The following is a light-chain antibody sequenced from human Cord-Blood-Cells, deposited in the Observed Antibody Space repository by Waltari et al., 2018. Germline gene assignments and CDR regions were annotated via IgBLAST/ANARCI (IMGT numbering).Light chain of an antibody. CDR3: QQRSNWPPLT. J-gene: IGKJ4*01. CDR2: DAS. V-gene: IGKV3-11*01. Sequence: EIVLTQSPATLSLSPGERATLSCRASQSVSSYLAWYQQKPGKAPRLLIYDASNRATGVPARFSGSGSGTDVTLTISSLEPEDCAVYYCQQRSNWPPLTFGGGTKVEIK. CDR1: QSVSSY.